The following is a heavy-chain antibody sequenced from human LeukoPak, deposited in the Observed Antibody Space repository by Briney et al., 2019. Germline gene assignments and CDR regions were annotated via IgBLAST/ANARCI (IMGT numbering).Heavy chain of an antibody. J-gene: IGHJ6*03. V-gene: IGHV1-2*02. CDR2: INPNSGGT. CDR1: GYTFTGYY. D-gene: IGHD3-3*01. CDR3: ARNYDFWSGYPKYYMDV. Sequence: ASVKVSCKASGYTFTGYYMHWVRQAPGQGLEWMGWINPNSGGTNYAQKFQGRVTMTRDTSISTAYMELSRLRSDDTAVYYCARNYDFWSGYPKYYMDVWGKGTTVTVSS.